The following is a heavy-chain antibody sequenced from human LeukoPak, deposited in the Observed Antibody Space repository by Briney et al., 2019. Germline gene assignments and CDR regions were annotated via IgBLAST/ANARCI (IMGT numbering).Heavy chain of an antibody. J-gene: IGHJ4*02. V-gene: IGHV3-48*01. Sequence: PGGSLRLSCAASGFTFSSYNMNWVRQAPGKGLEWVSYISSSSRTIYYADSVKGRFTISRDNSKNTLYLQMNSLRAEDTAVYYCARDTPDYYDSSGYHNYFDYWGQGTLVTVSS. D-gene: IGHD3-22*01. CDR1: GFTFSSYN. CDR3: ARDTPDYYDSSGYHNYFDY. CDR2: ISSSSRTI.